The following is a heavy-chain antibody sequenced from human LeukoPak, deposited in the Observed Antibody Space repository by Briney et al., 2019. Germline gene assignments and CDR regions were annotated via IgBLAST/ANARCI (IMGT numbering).Heavy chain of an antibody. CDR3: ATDREGDPSAYYLV. D-gene: IGHD3-22*01. V-gene: IGHV3-23*01. CDR2: ISGSGGTT. CDR1: GFTFNNYA. J-gene: IGHJ4*02. Sequence: GGSLRLSCAASGFTFNNYAMNWVRQAPGKGLEWVSVISGSGGTTYYADSVKGRFTISRDSSKNTLYLQMNSLRAEDTAVYYCATDREGDPSAYYLVGGQGTLITVSS.